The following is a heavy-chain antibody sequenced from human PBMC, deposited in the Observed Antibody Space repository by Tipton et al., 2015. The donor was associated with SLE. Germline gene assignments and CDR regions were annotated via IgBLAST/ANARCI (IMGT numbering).Heavy chain of an antibody. D-gene: IGHD1/OR15-1a*01. Sequence: GSLRLSCAASGFTFSDYYMSWIRQAPGKGLEWVSSISSSGSTIYYADSVKGRFTISRDNAKNSLYLQMNSLRAEDTAVYYCARDLRRNWNKGFDYWGQGTLVTVSS. CDR1: GFTFSDYY. CDR3: ARDLRRNWNKGFDY. CDR2: ISSSGSTI. J-gene: IGHJ4*02. V-gene: IGHV3-11*04.